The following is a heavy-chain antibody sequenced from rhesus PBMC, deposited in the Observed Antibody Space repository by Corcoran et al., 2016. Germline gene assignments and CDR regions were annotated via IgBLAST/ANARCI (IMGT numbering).Heavy chain of an antibody. CDR1: GASISNNW. Sequence: QVQLQESGPGLVKPSETLSLTCTVSGASISNNWWSWIRQSPGKGLEWIGEIVGYREIINYNPSLKSRVTISKDASKNQFFLKLNSVTAADTAVYYCARDRSCGNSCGLDSWGQGVVVTVSS. D-gene: IGHD4-29*01. CDR2: IVGYREII. J-gene: IGHJ6*01. V-gene: IGHV4-80*01. CDR3: ARDRSCGNSCGLDS.